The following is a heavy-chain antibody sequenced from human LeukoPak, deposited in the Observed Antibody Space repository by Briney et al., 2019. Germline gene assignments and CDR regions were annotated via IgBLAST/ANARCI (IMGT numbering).Heavy chain of an antibody. V-gene: IGHV3-23*01. CDR1: GFTFSSYA. J-gene: IGHJ4*02. CDR3: AKLFGIVVVPAAIDY. CDR2: ISGSGGST. D-gene: IGHD2-2*01. Sequence: GGSLRLACAASGFTFSSYAMSWVRQAPGKGLEWVSAISGSGGSTYYADSVKGRFTISRDNSKNTLYLQMNSLRAEDTAVYYCAKLFGIVVVPAAIDYWGQGTLVTVSS.